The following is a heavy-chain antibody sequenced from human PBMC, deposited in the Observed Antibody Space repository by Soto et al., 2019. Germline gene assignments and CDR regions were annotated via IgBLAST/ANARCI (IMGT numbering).Heavy chain of an antibody. CDR3: ARDLGLGDYAFDY. CDR1: GGTFSSYT. CDR2: IIPILGIA. Sequence: GASVKVSCKASGGTFSSYTISWVRQAPGQGLEWMGRIIPILGIANYAQKFQGRVTITADKSTSTAYMELSSLRSEDTAVYYCARDLGLGDYAFDYWGQGTLVTVSS. V-gene: IGHV1-69*04. J-gene: IGHJ4*02. D-gene: IGHD4-17*01.